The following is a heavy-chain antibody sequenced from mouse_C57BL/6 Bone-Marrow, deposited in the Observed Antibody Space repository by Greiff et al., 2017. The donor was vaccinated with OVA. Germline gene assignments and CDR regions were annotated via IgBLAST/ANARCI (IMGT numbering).Heavy chain of an antibody. CDR3: TRPLIYYGNYVGNYFDY. Sequence: EVQLQQSGTVLARPGASVKMSCKTSGYTFTSYWMHWVKQRPGQGLEWIGAIYPGNSDTSYNQKFKGKAKLTAVTSASTAYMELSSLTNEDSAVYYCTRPLIYYGNYVGNYFDYWGQGTTLTVSS. J-gene: IGHJ2*01. CDR1: GYTFTSYW. CDR2: IYPGNSDT. D-gene: IGHD2-1*01. V-gene: IGHV1-5*01.